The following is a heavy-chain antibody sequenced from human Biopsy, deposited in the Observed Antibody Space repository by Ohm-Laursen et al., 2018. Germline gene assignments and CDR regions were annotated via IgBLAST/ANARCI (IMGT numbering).Heavy chain of an antibody. J-gene: IGHJ6*02. V-gene: IGHV4-59*02. Sequence: SETLSLTCTASGDSVTKYYWSWIRQPPGKGLEWIGHIYYSVKTNYNPSLQSRVPISVDKSRNQVSLTLSSVTAADTAVYYCARDSGILNYGNFKYYHYYGMDVWGQGTKVTVSS. CDR2: IYYSVKT. D-gene: IGHD4-11*01. CDR3: ARDSGILNYGNFKYYHYYGMDV. CDR1: GDSVTKYY.